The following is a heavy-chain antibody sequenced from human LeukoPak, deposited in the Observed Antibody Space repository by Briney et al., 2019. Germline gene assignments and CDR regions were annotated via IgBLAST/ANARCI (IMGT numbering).Heavy chain of an antibody. CDR3: ARIRSGSYFDY. J-gene: IGHJ4*02. Sequence: PGGSLRLSCAASGFTFSSYNMNWVRQAPGKGLERVSFISSSNSYIYYADSVKGRFTISRDNAKNSLYLQMNSLRAEDTAVYYCARIRSGSYFDYWGQGTLVTVSS. CDR2: ISSSNSYI. D-gene: IGHD3-22*01. CDR1: GFTFSSYN. V-gene: IGHV3-21*01.